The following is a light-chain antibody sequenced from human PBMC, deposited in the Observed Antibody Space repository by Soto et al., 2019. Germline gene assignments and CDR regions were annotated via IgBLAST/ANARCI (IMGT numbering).Light chain of an antibody. CDR3: QQRSDWPPIT. J-gene: IGKJ5*01. Sequence: TVLTQSPATLSLSPGERASLSCRASQNVGDYLAWYQQKPGQAPRLLIYDASNRAAGVPYRFRGSGSGTDFTLTISSVEPEDFGVYYCQQRSDWPPITFGQGTRLEI. CDR1: QNVGDY. V-gene: IGKV3-11*01. CDR2: DAS.